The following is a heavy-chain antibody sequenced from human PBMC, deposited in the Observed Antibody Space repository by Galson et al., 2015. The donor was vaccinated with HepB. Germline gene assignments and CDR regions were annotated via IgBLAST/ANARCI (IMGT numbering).Heavy chain of an antibody. J-gene: IGHJ4*02. Sequence: SLRLSCAASGFMFDDHAMHWVRQAPGKGLEWVSGISWDSEKIDYADSVKGRFTISRDNAKNSLYLQMNNLGVEDTALYYCSRDISNGYPHHNFDYWGQGTLVTVSS. D-gene: IGHD3-22*01. V-gene: IGHV3-9*01. CDR1: GFMFDDHA. CDR3: SRDISNGYPHHNFDY. CDR2: ISWDSEKI.